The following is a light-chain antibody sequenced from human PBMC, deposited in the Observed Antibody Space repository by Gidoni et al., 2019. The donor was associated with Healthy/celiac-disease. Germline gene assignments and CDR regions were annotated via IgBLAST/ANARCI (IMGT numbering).Light chain of an antibody. CDR2: KVS. CDR3: MQGTHWPPTWT. Sequence: EVVMTQSLLSLPVTLGQPASISCRSSQSLVYSDGNTYLNWFQQRPGQSPRRLMYKVSNRDSGVPDRFSGSGSGTDFTLKISRVEAEDVGVYYCMQGTHWPPTWTFGQGTKVEIK. J-gene: IGKJ1*01. V-gene: IGKV2-30*01. CDR1: QSLVYSDGNTY.